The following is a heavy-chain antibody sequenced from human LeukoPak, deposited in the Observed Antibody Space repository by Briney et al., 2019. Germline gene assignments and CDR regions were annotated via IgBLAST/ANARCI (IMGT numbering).Heavy chain of an antibody. CDR2: IYHSGST. CDR3: ARGDYDFWSGYSETNWFDP. CDR1: GGSISSGGYS. D-gene: IGHD3-3*01. V-gene: IGHV4-30-2*01. Sequence: PSETLSLTCAVSGGSISSGGYSWSWIRQPPGKGLEWIGYIYHSGSTYYNPSLKSRVTISVDRSKNQFSLKLSSVTAADTAVYYCARGDYDFWSGYSETNWFDPWGQGTLVTVSS. J-gene: IGHJ5*02.